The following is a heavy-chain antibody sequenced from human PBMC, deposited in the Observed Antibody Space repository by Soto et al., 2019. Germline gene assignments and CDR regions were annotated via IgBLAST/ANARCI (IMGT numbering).Heavy chain of an antibody. D-gene: IGHD3-10*01. CDR3: ASMVRGVYKSYYFDY. V-gene: IGHV4-34*01. CDR1: GGSFSGYY. Sequence: SETLSLTCAVYGGSFSGYYWRWIRQPPGKGLEWIGEINHSGSTNYNPSLKGRVTISVDTSKNQFSLKLSSVTAADTAVYYCASMVRGVYKSYYFDYWGQGTLVTV. CDR2: INHSGST. J-gene: IGHJ4*02.